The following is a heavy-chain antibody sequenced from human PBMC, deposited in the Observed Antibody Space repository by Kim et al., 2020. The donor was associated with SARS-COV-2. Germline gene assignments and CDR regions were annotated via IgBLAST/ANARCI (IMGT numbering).Heavy chain of an antibody. CDR2: IYYSGST. J-gene: IGHJ4*02. D-gene: IGHD3-22*01. CDR3: ARGGMSYDSSGIDY. CDR1: GGSISSYY. V-gene: IGHV4-59*13. Sequence: SETLSLTCTVSGGSISSYYWSWIRQPPGKGLEWIGYIYYSGSTNYNPSLKSRVTISVDTSKNQFSLKLSSVNAADTAVYYCARGGMSYDSSGIDYWGQGTLVTVSS.